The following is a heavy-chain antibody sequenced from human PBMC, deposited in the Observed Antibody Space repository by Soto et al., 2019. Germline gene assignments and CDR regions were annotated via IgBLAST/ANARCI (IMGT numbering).Heavy chain of an antibody. V-gene: IGHV3-23*01. CDR2: ISSSGAGT. D-gene: IGHD2-2*01. Sequence: EVQLLESGGGLVQPGGSLRISCAVSGITFSTHAMSWVRQPPGKGLEWVSAISSSGAGTYYADSVKGRFTISRDNSKNTLSLQMDSLSAEDPAVYYCATLVLVVVPAAMRYFDSWGQGTLVAFSS. CDR1: GITFSTHA. CDR3: ATLVLVVVPAAMRYFDS. J-gene: IGHJ4*02.